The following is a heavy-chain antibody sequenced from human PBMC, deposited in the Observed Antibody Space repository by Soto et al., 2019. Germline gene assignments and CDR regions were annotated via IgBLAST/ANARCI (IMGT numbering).Heavy chain of an antibody. CDR1: GYSFTSYW. CDR3: ARLFDTSGWYDY. J-gene: IGHJ4*02. D-gene: IGHD6-19*01. CDR2: IYPGDSDT. Sequence: GESLKISCKGSGYSFTSYWIGWVRQMPGKGLERMGIIYPGDSDTRYSPSFQGQVTISADKSITTTYLQWSSLKASDTAIYYCARLFDTSGWYDYWGQGTLVTVSS. V-gene: IGHV5-51*01.